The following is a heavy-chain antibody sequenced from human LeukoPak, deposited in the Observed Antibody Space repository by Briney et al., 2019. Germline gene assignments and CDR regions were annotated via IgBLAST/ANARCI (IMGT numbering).Heavy chain of an antibody. J-gene: IGHJ6*04. D-gene: IGHD3-3*01. Sequence: PGGSLRLSCAASGFTFSTYWMSWVRQAPGKGLEWVANIKQDGSEKYYVDSVKGRFTTSRDNAKNSLSLQMNSLRAEDTAVHYCARRAANYDFWSGYNVWGKGTTVTVSS. CDR2: IKQDGSEK. V-gene: IGHV3-7*01. CDR1: GFTFSTYW. CDR3: ARRAANYDFWSGYNV.